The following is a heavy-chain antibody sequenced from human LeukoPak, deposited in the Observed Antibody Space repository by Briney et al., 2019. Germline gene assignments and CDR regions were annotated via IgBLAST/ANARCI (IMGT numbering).Heavy chain of an antibody. CDR1: GFTFSSYA. Sequence: PGRSPRLSCAASGFTFSSYAMHWVRQAPGKGLEWVAVISYDGSNKYYADSVKGRFTISRDNAKNSLYLQMNSLRAEDTAVYYCASEFGEPDYWGQGTLATVSS. D-gene: IGHD3-16*01. V-gene: IGHV3-30-3*01. CDR3: ASEFGEPDY. J-gene: IGHJ4*02. CDR2: ISYDGSNK.